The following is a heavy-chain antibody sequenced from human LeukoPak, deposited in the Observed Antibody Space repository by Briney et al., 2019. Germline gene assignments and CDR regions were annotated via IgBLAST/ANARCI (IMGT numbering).Heavy chain of an antibody. CDR2: TSGGGGST. J-gene: IGHJ5*02. CDR3: AKGKGSSWLDWFDP. Sequence: GGSLRLSCAASGFTFSTYAMTWVRQAPGRGLEWVSATSGGGGSTYYADSVKDRFTMSRDNTKNTVYLQLNSLRAEDTAVYFCAKGKGSSWLDWFDPWGQGTLVTVSS. CDR1: GFTFSTYA. D-gene: IGHD6-13*01. V-gene: IGHV3-23*01.